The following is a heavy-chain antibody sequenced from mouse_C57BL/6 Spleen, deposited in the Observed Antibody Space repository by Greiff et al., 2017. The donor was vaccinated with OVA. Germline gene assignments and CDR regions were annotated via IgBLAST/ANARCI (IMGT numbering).Heavy chain of an antibody. D-gene: IGHD1-1*01. CDR2: IYPGSGST. Sequence: QVQLQQPGAELVKPGASVKMSCKASGYTFTSYWITWVKQRPGQGLEWIGDIYPGSGSTNYNEKFKSKATLTVDTSSSTAYMQLSSLTSEDSAGYYCARWDYYGSYAMDYWGQGTSVTVSS. CDR3: ARWDYYGSYAMDY. J-gene: IGHJ4*01. V-gene: IGHV1-55*01. CDR1: GYTFTSYW.